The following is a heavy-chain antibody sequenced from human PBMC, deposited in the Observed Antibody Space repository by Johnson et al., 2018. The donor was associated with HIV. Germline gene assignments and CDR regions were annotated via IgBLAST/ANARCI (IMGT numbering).Heavy chain of an antibody. CDR2: IKQEGSAK. J-gene: IGHJ3*02. D-gene: IGHD3-3*01. CDR1: GFPFSSYW. CDR3: ARASLEWLLSLVPLGAFDI. Sequence: EKLVESGGGVVQPGRSLRPSCAASGFPFSSYWMSWVRKAPGKRLEWLANIKQEGSAKYYVDSVKGRFTIYRYNSKNSLYLQMNSLRAEDTAVYYCARASLEWLLSLVPLGAFDIWGQGTMVTVSP. V-gene: IGHV3-7*01.